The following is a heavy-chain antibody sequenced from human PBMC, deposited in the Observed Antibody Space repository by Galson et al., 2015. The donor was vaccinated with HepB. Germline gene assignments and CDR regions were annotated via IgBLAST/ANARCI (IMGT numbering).Heavy chain of an antibody. CDR3: ARESMPGPWGDY. D-gene: IGHD7-27*01. V-gene: IGHV1-18*01. CDR1: GYTFSTYG. Sequence: SVKVSCKASGYTFSTYGISWVRQAPGQGLEWMGWISAKNGNTRYAQKLQDRVTMTTDTSTSTACMELRSLRSDDTAMYYCARESMPGPWGDYWGQGTLVTVSS. J-gene: IGHJ4*02. CDR2: ISAKNGNT.